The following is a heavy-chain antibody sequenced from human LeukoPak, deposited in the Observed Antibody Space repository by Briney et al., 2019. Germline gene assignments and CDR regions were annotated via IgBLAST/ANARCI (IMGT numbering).Heavy chain of an antibody. V-gene: IGHV4-59*01. CDR3: ARVYYSNSYDYWYFDL. CDR2: IYYSGST. CDR1: GGSIRSYY. J-gene: IGHJ2*01. D-gene: IGHD6-13*01. Sequence: SETLSLTSTVSGGSIRSYYWSWIRQPPGKGLEWIAYIYYSGSTNYNPSLKSRVTISVDTSKNQFSLKLSSVTAADTAVYYCARVYYSNSYDYWYFDLWGRGTLVTVSS.